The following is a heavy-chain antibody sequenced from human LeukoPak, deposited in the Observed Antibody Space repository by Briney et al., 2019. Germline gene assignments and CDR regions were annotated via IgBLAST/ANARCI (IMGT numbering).Heavy chain of an antibody. J-gene: IGHJ4*02. CDR2: IKQDGSEK. CDR1: GFTFKKYW. V-gene: IGHV3-7*01. D-gene: IGHD3-10*01. CDR3: ARGGEY. Sequence: GESLRLSCAASGFTFKKYWMNWVRQAPGKGLEWVANIKQDGSEKYYLDSVKGRFTISRDNAKNSLYLQMNSLRAEDTAMYYCARGGEYWGQGTLVTVSS.